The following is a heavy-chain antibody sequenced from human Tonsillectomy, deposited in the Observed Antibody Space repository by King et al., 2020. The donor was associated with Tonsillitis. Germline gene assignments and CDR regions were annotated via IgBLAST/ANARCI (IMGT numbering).Heavy chain of an antibody. CDR1: GYTLINYA. CDR3: ARGYDSSGYAFDY. D-gene: IGHD3-22*01. CDR2: ISTHNGNT. V-gene: IGHV1-18*01. Sequence: QLVQSGAEVKKPGASVKVSCKASGYTLINYAINWVRQAPGQGLEWMGWISTHNGNTNYAQKLQGRVTMTTDTSTSTAYMELRSLRSDDTAVYYCARGYDSSGYAFDYWGQGTLVTVSS. J-gene: IGHJ4*02.